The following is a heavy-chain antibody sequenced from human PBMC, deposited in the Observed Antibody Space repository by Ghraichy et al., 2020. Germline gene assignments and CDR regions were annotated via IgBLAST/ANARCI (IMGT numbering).Heavy chain of an antibody. CDR3: ARPRIAAANDAFDI. D-gene: IGHD6-13*01. J-gene: IGHJ3*02. V-gene: IGHV4-34*01. CDR2: INHSGST. Sequence: SETLSLTCAVYGGSFSGYYWSWIRQPPGKGLEWIGEINHSGSTNYNPSLKSRVTISVDTSKNQFSLKLSSVTAADTAVYYCARPRIAAANDAFDIWSQGTMVTVSS. CDR1: GGSFSGYY.